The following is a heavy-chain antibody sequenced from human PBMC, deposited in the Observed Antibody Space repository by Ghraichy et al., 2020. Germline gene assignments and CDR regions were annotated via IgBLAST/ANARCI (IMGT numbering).Heavy chain of an antibody. CDR1: A. V-gene: IGHV3-23*01. CDR3: AKGGVTSPTFDY. Sequence: AMGWVGQAPGKGLEWVSAISGSGGSTYYADSVKGRFTISRDKSKNTLYLQMNSLRVEDTAVYYCAKGGVTSPTFDYWGQGTLVTVSS. J-gene: IGHJ4*02. CDR2: ISGSGGST. D-gene: IGHD2-21*02.